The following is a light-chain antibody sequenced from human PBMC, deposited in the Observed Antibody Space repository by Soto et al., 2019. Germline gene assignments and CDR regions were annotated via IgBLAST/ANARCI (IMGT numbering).Light chain of an antibody. CDR3: QQHNNWPPWT. CDR1: QSVSSN. V-gene: IGKV3-15*01. J-gene: IGKJ1*01. Sequence: EIVMTQSPATLSVSPGERATLSCRASQSVSSNLAWYQQKPGQAPRLLMYGASTMATGIQDRFSGSGSGTEFTLTISSLQSEDFAVYYCQQHNNWPPWTFGQGTKVEIK. CDR2: GAS.